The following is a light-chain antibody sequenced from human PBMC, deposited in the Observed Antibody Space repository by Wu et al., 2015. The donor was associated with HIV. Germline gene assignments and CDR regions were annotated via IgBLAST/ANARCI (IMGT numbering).Light chain of an antibody. V-gene: IGKV3-15*01. J-gene: IGKJ1*01. Sequence: EVVMTRSPATLSVSPGERVTLSCRASQSVGSNLAWYQQKPGQAPRLLISGASNRAAGVPARFSGSRSGTDFTLSVSSLQSEDFAIYYCQQYDFWPRTFGPGTRVEIK. CDR2: GAS. CDR3: QQYDFWPRT. CDR1: QSVGSN.